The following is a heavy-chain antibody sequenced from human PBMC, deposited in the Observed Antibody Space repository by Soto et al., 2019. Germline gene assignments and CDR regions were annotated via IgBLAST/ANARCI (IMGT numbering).Heavy chain of an antibody. Sequence: QVQLVQSGAEVKKPGASVKVSCKASGDTFTDYYIHWVRQAPGQGLEWMGTVNPSGGHTTYAQHFLGRMTMTRDTSPSTLYMELTSLTSKDTAVYYCARGGHVVVVTAALDYWGQGTLVTVSS. J-gene: IGHJ4*02. CDR3: ARGGHVVVVTAALDY. CDR1: GDTFTDYY. CDR2: VNPSGGHT. V-gene: IGHV1-46*01. D-gene: IGHD2-21*02.